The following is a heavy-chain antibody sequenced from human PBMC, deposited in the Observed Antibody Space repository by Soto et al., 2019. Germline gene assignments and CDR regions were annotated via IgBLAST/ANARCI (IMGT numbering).Heavy chain of an antibody. CDR3: ARGSSYDFWSGYYPLLGY. D-gene: IGHD3-3*01. J-gene: IGHJ4*02. Sequence: VKVSCKASGYTFTSYDINWVRQATGQGLEWMGWMNPNSGNTGYAQKFQGRVTMTRNTSISTAYMELSSLRSEDTAVYYCARGSSYDFWSGYYPLLGYWGQGTLVTVSS. CDR2: MNPNSGNT. CDR1: GYTFTSYD. V-gene: IGHV1-8*01.